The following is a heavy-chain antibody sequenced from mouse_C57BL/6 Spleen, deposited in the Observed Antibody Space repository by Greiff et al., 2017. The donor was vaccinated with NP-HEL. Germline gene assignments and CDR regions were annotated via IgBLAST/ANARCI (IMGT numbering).Heavy chain of an antibody. V-gene: IGHV1-26*01. J-gene: IGHJ2*01. CDR3: ALGNGYDYYFDY. CDR1: GYTFTDYY. CDR2: INPNNGGT. D-gene: IGHD2-2*01. Sequence: VQLQQSGPELVKPGASVKISCKASGYTFTDYYMNWVKQSHGKSLEWIGDINPNNGGTSYNQKFKGKATLTVDKSSSTAYMELRSLTSEDSAVYYCALGNGYDYYFDYWGQGTTLTVSS.